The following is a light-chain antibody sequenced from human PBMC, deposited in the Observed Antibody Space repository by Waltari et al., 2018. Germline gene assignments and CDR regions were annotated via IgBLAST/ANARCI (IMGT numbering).Light chain of an antibody. J-gene: IGLJ3*02. CDR1: NSNIVGHS. CDR3: AVWDDSLGGV. V-gene: IGLV1-44*01. Sequence: QSILTQPPSVSGTPGQRVTISCSRSNSNIVGHSVNWYQQLPGTAPKLRIYNDNQGPSGVPDRFSASKSGTSATLAITGLQSEDEADYYCAVWDDSLGGVFGGGTKLTVL. CDR2: NDN.